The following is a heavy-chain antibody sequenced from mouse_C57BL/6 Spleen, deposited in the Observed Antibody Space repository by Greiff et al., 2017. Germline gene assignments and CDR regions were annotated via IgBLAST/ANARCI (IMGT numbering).Heavy chain of an antibody. V-gene: IGHV1-64*01. CDR3: ARSDYDYEDY. Sequence: QVQLQQPGAELVKPGASVKLFCKASGYTFTSYWMHWVKQRPGQGLEWIGMIHPNSGSTNYNEKFKSKATLTVDKSSSTAYMQLSSLTSEDSAVYYCARSDYDYEDYWCQGTTLTVSS. CDR1: GYTFTSYW. J-gene: IGHJ2*01. D-gene: IGHD2-4*01. CDR2: IHPNSGST.